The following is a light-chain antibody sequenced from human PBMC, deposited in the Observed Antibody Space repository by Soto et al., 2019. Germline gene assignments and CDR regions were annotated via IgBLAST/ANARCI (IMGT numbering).Light chain of an antibody. CDR2: GAS. J-gene: IGKJ2*01. V-gene: IGKV3-20*01. CDR3: HQYGSLYT. CDR1: QSVSSSY. Sequence: EIVLTQSPGTLSLSPGVRATLSCRASQSVSSSYLAWYQQKPGQAPRPLIYGASSRATGIPDRFSGSGSGTDFTLIISRLEREDFAVYYCHQYGSLYTFGQGTKLEIK.